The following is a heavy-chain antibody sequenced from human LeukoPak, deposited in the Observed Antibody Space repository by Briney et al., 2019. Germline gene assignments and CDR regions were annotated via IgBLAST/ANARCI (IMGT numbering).Heavy chain of an antibody. CDR1: GFTFSDYY. Sequence: PGGSLRLSCAASGFTFSDYYMSWIRQAPGKGLEWVSYISSSSSYTNYADSVKGRFTISRDNAENLLFLQVNSLRAEDTAVYYCARRITIAAAGWGYGMDVWGQGTTVTVSS. V-gene: IGHV3-11*03. J-gene: IGHJ6*02. CDR3: ARRITIAAAGWGYGMDV. D-gene: IGHD6-13*01. CDR2: ISSSSSYT.